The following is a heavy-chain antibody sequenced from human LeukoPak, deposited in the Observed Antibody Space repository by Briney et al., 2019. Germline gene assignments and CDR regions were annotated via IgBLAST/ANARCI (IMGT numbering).Heavy chain of an antibody. CDR2: IYYSGST. Sequence: SETLSLTCTVSGGSISSGGYYWSWIRQHPGKGLEWIGYIYYSGSTYYNPSLKSRVTISVDTSKNQFSLKLSSATAADTAVYYSARSSGWPGEPDYWGQGTLVTVSS. D-gene: IGHD6-19*01. V-gene: IGHV4-31*03. CDR3: ARSSGWPGEPDY. J-gene: IGHJ4*02. CDR1: GGSISSGGYY.